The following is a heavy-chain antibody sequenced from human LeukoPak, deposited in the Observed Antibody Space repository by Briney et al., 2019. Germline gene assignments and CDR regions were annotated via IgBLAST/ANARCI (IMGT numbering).Heavy chain of an antibody. V-gene: IGHV4-38-2*02. J-gene: IGHJ1*01. CDR2: IYRTGST. CDR1: GYSISTAYF. D-gene: IGHD6-19*01. CDR3: AREGKGSGWSNNIQN. Sequence: PSETLSLTCAASGYSISTAYFWGWIRQPPGKGLEWIGCIYRTGSTYYNPSLESRVTISVDTSRNQFSLKLRSVTAADTAVYYCAREGKGSGWSNNIQNWGQGTLVTVSS.